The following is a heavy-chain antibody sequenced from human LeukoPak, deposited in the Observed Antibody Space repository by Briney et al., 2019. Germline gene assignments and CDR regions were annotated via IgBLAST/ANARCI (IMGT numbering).Heavy chain of an antibody. CDR3: ARAVDPYYYMDV. D-gene: IGHD2-15*01. Sequence: GSLRLSCAASGFTFSSYEMNWVRQAPGKGLEWIGSIYYSGSTYYNPSLKSRVTISVDTSKNQFSLKLSSVTAADTAVYYCARAVDPYYYMDVWGKGTTVTVSS. V-gene: IGHV4-39*07. J-gene: IGHJ6*03. CDR1: GFTFSSYE. CDR2: IYYSGST.